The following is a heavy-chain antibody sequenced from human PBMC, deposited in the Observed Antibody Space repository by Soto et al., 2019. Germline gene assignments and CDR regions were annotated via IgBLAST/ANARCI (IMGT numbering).Heavy chain of an antibody. CDR3: ARYVWGSYRPFDY. D-gene: IGHD3-16*02. Sequence: GESLKISCKGSGYRFTSYWISWVRQMPGKGLEWMGRIDPSDSDTNYSPSFQSHVSISADKSISTSYLQWSSLKASDTAIYYCARYVWGSYRPFDYWGQGTQVTVSS. J-gene: IGHJ4*02. CDR2: IDPSDSDT. V-gene: IGHV5-10-1*01. CDR1: GYRFTSYW.